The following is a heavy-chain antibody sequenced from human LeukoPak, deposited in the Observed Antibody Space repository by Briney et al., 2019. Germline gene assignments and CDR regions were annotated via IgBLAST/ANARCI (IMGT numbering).Heavy chain of an antibody. D-gene: IGHD3-22*01. J-gene: IGHJ6*02. Sequence: SETLSLTCTVSGGSISSSSYYWGWIRQPPGKGLEWIGSIYYSGSTYYNPSLKSRVTISVDTSKNQFSLKLSSVTAADTAVYYCARRAKVVVEYYYYGMDVWGQGTTVTVSS. CDR3: ARRAKVVVEYYYYGMDV. V-gene: IGHV4-39*01. CDR2: IYYSGST. CDR1: GGSISSSSYY.